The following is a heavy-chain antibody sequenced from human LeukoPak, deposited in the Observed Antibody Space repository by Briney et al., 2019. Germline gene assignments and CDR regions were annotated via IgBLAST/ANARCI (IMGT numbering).Heavy chain of an antibody. Sequence: SETLSLTCAVSAASISNYYWGWIRQAPGKGLEWIGYISTSGSTNYNPSLKSRVSMSLDTSKNRFSLNLNFVTAADTAVYYCASPRSGYRYTFDYWGQGALVTVSS. J-gene: IGHJ4*02. CDR3: ASPRSGYRYTFDY. V-gene: IGHV4-4*09. CDR1: AASISNYY. CDR2: ISTSGST. D-gene: IGHD3-22*01.